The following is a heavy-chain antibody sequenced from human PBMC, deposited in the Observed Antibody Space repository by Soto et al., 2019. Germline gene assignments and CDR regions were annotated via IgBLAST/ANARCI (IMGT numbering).Heavy chain of an antibody. CDR3: ARGGKTVTTFDY. V-gene: IGHV4-30-2*01. CDR1: GGSISSGGYS. Sequence: SETLSLTCAVSGGSISSGGYSWSWIRQPPGKGLEWIGYIYHSGSTYYNPSLKSRVTISVDRSKNQFSLKLSSVTAAGTAVYYCARGGKTVTTFDYWGQGTLVTVSS. J-gene: IGHJ4*02. CDR2: IYHSGST. D-gene: IGHD4-17*01.